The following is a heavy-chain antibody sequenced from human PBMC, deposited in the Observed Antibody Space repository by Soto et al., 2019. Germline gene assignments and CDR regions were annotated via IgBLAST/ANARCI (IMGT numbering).Heavy chain of an antibody. CDR3: ARHVPRMMTFAVVPKPYYYLKDF. D-gene: IGHD3-3*01. CDR1: GVSISSSSYY. CDR2: IYYSGNT. J-gene: IGHJ6*03. Sequence: SETLSLTCTVSGVSISSSSYYWGWIRQSTDGEGLEWIGTIYYSGNTYYNPSLSSRVTISEDTSKNQFSLRLTSVTAADTAVYYCARHVPRMMTFAVVPKPYYYLKDFWGKGTTVIVSS. V-gene: IGHV4-39*01.